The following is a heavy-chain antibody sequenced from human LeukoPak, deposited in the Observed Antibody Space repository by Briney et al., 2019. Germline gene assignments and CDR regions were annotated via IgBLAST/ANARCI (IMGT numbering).Heavy chain of an antibody. CDR1: GFIFSRYA. CDR3: AKGESRPKYYFDY. Sequence: GGSLRFSCAASGFIFSRYAMRWVRQAPGKGLEWVSSISGTDGSTYYADSVKGRFTISRDASKNMLYLQMSSRRAEDTAVYYCAKGESRPKYYFDYWGQGTLVTVSS. CDR2: ISGTDGST. V-gene: IGHV3-23*01. D-gene: IGHD3-10*01. J-gene: IGHJ4*02.